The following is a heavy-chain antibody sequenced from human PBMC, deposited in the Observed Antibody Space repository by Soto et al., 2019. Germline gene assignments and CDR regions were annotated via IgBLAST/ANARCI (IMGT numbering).Heavy chain of an antibody. Sequence: GGSLRLSCAASGFTFSSYSMNWVRQAPGKGLEWVSYISSSSSTIYYADSVKGRFTISRDNAKNSLYLQMNSLRDEDTAVYYCPREATSAGYDYSGYYGMDVWGQGTTVTVSS. D-gene: IGHD5-12*01. CDR1: GFTFSSYS. J-gene: IGHJ6*02. CDR2: ISSSSSTI. CDR3: PREATSAGYDYSGYYGMDV. V-gene: IGHV3-48*02.